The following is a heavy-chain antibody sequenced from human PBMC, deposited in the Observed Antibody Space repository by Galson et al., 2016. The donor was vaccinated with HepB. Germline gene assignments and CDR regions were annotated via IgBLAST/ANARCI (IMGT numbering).Heavy chain of an antibody. D-gene: IGHD3-9*01. V-gene: IGHV3-13*01. CDR2: IGTAGDT. J-gene: IGHJ6*02. CDR1: GFTFSRYD. Sequence: SLRLSGAASGFTFSRYDMRWGGQATGNGLESVSAIGTAGDTYFPCYVHGRFSTSRDNSKNTLYLQMNSLRDDDTAVYYCAKFSPIPVYFDILTELYGMDVWGQGTTVTVSS. CDR3: AKFSPIPVYFDILTELYGMDV.